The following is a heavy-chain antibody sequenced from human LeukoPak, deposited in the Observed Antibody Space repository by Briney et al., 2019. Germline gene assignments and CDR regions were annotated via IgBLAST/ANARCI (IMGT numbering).Heavy chain of an antibody. V-gene: IGHV3-11*06. CDR3: AVAVAGSYFDY. Sequence: PGGSLRLSCAASGFTFSNYGMSWIRQAPGKGLEWVSYISSSSSYTNYADSVKGRFTISRDNAKNSLYLQMNSLRAEDTAVYYCAVAVAGSYFDYWGQGTLVTVSS. CDR2: ISSSSSYT. J-gene: IGHJ4*02. CDR1: GFTFSNYG. D-gene: IGHD6-19*01.